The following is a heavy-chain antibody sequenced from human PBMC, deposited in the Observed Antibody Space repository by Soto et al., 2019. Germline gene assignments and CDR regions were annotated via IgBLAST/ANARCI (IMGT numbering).Heavy chain of an antibody. Sequence: DVQLVESGGGLVQPGGSLRLSCAASGFSFNSCNMNWVRQAPGRGLEWVSFITSTSDVIRYADSVKGRFTISRDNVKKILYLQMSSMGAEDTAVYYCARGLDSSWFFRWGQGTLVTVSS. D-gene: IGHD6-13*01. CDR1: GFSFNSCN. J-gene: IGHJ4*02. CDR3: ARGLDSSWFFR. CDR2: ITSTSDVI. V-gene: IGHV3-48*01.